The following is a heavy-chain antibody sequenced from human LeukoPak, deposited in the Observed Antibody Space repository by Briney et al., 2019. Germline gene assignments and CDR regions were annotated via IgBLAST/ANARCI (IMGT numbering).Heavy chain of an antibody. CDR1: GYTFADYG. Sequence: GASVKVSCRASGYTFADYGFSWVRQAPGQGLEWMGWISPYNNKTNYAQKVQGRLTLTTDTPTSTAFMELRSLRSDDTAIYYCARAAKRITMVRDLDSWGQGTLVTVSS. D-gene: IGHD3-10*01. CDR3: ARAAKRITMVRDLDS. V-gene: IGHV1-18*01. J-gene: IGHJ4*02. CDR2: ISPYNNKT.